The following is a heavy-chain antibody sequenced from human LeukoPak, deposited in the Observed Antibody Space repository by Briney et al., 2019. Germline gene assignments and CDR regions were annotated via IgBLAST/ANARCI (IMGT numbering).Heavy chain of an antibody. CDR1: GYTFTGYY. D-gene: IGHD2-8*01. J-gene: IGHJ4*02. Sequence: ASVKVSCKASGYTFTGYYMHWVRQAPGQGLEWMGWINTNTGNPTYAQGFTGRFVFSLDTSDNTPYLQISSLQAEDTAVYYCASFFCTSALCYYLDYWGQGTLVTVSS. CDR3: ASFFCTSALCYYLDY. CDR2: INTNTGNP. V-gene: IGHV7-4-1*02.